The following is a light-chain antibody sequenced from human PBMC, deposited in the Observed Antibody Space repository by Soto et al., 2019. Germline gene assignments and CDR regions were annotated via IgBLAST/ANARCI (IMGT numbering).Light chain of an antibody. CDR2: KAS. CDR1: QSVSTW. CDR3: QQYFSYPYT. J-gene: IGKJ2*01. Sequence: DIQMTQSPSTLSSSVGDRVTITCRASQSVSTWLAWYQQKPGKAPKLLIYKASSLETGVPSRFSGSGSGTEFTLTISSLQPDDFAAYYCQQYFSYPYTFGQGTKLEL. V-gene: IGKV1-5*03.